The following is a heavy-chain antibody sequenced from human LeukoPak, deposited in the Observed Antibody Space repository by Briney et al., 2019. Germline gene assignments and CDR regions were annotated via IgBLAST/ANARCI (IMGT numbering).Heavy chain of an antibody. J-gene: IGHJ3*02. CDR1: GYSISSGYY. CDR3: ARRRWLQARGAFDI. CDR2: IYHSGST. Sequence: PSETLSLTCTVSGYSISSGYYWGWIRQPPGKGLEWIGSIYHSGSTYYNSSLKSRVTISVDTSKNQFSLKLSSVTAADTAVYYCARRRWLQARGAFDIWGQGTMVTVSS. D-gene: IGHD5-24*01. V-gene: IGHV4-38-2*02.